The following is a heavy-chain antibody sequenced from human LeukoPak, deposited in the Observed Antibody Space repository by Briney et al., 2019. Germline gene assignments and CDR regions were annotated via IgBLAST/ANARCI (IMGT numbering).Heavy chain of an antibody. CDR2: IYYSGST. Sequence: SETLSLTCTVSGGSVSSYFWSWIRQPPGKGLEWIGYIYYSGSTNYNPSLKSRVTISVDTSKNQFSLKLSSVTAADTAVYYCARAPIAAADTSDYWGQGTLVTVSS. V-gene: IGHV4-59*02. J-gene: IGHJ4*02. CDR3: ARAPIAAADTSDY. D-gene: IGHD6-13*01. CDR1: GGSVSSYF.